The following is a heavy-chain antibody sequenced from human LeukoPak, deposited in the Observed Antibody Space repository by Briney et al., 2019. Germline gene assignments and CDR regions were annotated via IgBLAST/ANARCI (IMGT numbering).Heavy chain of an antibody. CDR2: IRSVGDP. D-gene: IGHD3-16*01. Sequence: GGSLRLSCAASGFTLSNYDMHWVRQVTGKGLEWVSTIRSVGDPYYPDSVKGRFTISRESAKNSLYLQMNSLRAGDTAVYYCVRGSPYMDWYFDLWGRGTLVTVSS. V-gene: IGHV3-13*05. CDR3: VRGSPYMDWYFDL. J-gene: IGHJ2*01. CDR1: GFTLSNYD.